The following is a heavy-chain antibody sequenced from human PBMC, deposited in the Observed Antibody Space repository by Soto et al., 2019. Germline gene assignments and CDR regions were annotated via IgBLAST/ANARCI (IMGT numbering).Heavy chain of an antibody. CDR1: GGSFSTYA. J-gene: IGHJ6*02. V-gene: IGHV1-69*01. Sequence: QVHLVQSGAEVKKPGSSVRVSCKASGGSFSTYAFNWVRLAPGQGLEWLGGIITFFGAAMYAQKFRGRVTSTADELTTTAYMELSSLRSDDTAVYYCARGGKERFRGPGMDVWGQGTAVTVS. CDR3: ARGGKERFRGPGMDV. D-gene: IGHD2-21*01. CDR2: IITFFGAA.